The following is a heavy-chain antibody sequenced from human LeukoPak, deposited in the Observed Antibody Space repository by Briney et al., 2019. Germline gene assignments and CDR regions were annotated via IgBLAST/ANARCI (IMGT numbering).Heavy chain of an antibody. J-gene: IGHJ6*02. CDR3: ARSRITIFGVVKGANMDV. CDR1: GFTFSDYY. Sequence: GGSLRLSCAASGFTFSDYYMSWIRQAPGKGLEWVSYISSSGSTIYYADPVKGRFTISRDNAKNSLYLQMNSLRAEDTAVYYCARSRITIFGVVKGANMDVWGQGTTVTVSS. D-gene: IGHD3-3*01. V-gene: IGHV3-11*01. CDR2: ISSSGSTI.